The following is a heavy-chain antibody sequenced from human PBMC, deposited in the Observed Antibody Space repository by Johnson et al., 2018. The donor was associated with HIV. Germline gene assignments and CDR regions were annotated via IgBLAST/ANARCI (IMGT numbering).Heavy chain of an antibody. CDR1: GFTVSNNF. J-gene: IGHJ3*02. V-gene: IGHV3-66*01. D-gene: IGHD6-19*01. Sequence: VQLVESGGGLVQPGGSLRLSCAASGFTVSNNFMNWVRQAPGKGLEWVSLIYSGGNTYYADSVRGRFTISRDNFKNTLYLQMNSLRAEDTAVYYCARAFSSCWYPHDAFDIWGQGTMVTVSS. CDR3: ARAFSSCWYPHDAFDI. CDR2: IYSGGNT.